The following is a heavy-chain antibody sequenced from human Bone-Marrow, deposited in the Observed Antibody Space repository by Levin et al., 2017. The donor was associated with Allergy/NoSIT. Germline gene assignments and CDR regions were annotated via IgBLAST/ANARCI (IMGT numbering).Heavy chain of an antibody. V-gene: IGHV3-33*01. CDR1: GFSFSHYG. CDR2: IWHDGSNE. J-gene: IGHJ4*02. Sequence: AGESLKISCAASGFSFSHYGMHWVRQAPGKGLECLAVIWHDGSNEYYIDSVKGRFTISRDNSKKILYLQMNSLRVEDTAMYYCGRDDEDGHPLGCWGQGTLVTVSS. CDR3: GRDDEDGHPLGC.